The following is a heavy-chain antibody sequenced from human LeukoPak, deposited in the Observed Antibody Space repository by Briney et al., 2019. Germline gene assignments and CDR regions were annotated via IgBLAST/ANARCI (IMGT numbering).Heavy chain of an antibody. CDR2: IYYSGST. J-gene: IGHJ3*02. Sequence: SSETLSLTCTVSGGSISSYYWSWIRQPPGKGLEWIGYIYYSGSTNYNPSLKSRVTISVDTSKNQFSLKLSSVTAADTAVYYCARGLPEISTYYYDSSGSPDAFDIWGQGTMVTVSS. V-gene: IGHV4-59*01. CDR3: ARGLPEISTYYYDSSGSPDAFDI. D-gene: IGHD3-22*01. CDR1: GGSISSYY.